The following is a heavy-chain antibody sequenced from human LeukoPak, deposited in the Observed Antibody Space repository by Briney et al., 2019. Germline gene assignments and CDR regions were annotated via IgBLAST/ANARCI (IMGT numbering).Heavy chain of an antibody. Sequence: ASVKASCKASGYTFTGYYMHWVRQAPGQGLEWMGWINPNSGGTNYAQKFQGRVTMTRDTSISTAYMELSRLRSDDTAVYYCARYCSSTSCSDYWGQGTLVSVSS. J-gene: IGHJ4*02. D-gene: IGHD2-2*01. CDR3: ARYCSSTSCSDY. V-gene: IGHV1-2*02. CDR1: GYTFTGYY. CDR2: INPNSGGT.